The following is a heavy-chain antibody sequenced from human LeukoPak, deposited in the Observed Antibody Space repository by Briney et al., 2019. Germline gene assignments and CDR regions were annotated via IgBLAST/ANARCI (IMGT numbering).Heavy chain of an antibody. CDR1: GFTFSSYS. V-gene: IGHV3-48*04. D-gene: IGHD3-3*01. CDR3: ARSRRVSLERLIFDY. Sequence: GGSLRLSCAASGFTFSSYSMNWVRQAPGKGLEWVSSISSGSSTIYYADSVKGRFTISRDTAKNSLYLQMNSLRAEDTAVYYCARSRRVSLERLIFDYWGQGTLVTVSS. J-gene: IGHJ4*02. CDR2: ISSGSSTI.